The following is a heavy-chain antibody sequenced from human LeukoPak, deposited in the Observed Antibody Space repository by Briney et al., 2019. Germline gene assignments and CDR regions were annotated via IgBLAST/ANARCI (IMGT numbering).Heavy chain of an antibody. CDR3: ARSFSGSYVPDY. D-gene: IGHD1-26*01. CDR2: IYYSGST. Sequence: SETLSLTCTVSGGSISSYYWSWIRQPPGKGLEWIGYIYYSGSTNYNPSLKSRVTISADTSKNQFSLKLSSVTAADTAVYYCARSFSGSYVPDYWGQGTLVTVSS. V-gene: IGHV4-59*01. CDR1: GGSISSYY. J-gene: IGHJ4*02.